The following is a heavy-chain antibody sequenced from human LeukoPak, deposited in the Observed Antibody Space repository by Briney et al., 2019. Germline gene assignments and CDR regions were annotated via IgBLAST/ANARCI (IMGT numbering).Heavy chain of an antibody. D-gene: IGHD3-10*01. V-gene: IGHV1-2*04. Sequence: GASVKVSCKASGYTFTSYAMNWVRQAPGQGLEWMGWINPNSGGTNYAQKFQGWVTMTRDTSISTAYMELSRLRSDDTAVYYCARGWFGELSAFDYWGQGTLVTVSS. CDR2: INPNSGGT. CDR3: ARGWFGELSAFDY. CDR1: GYTFTSYA. J-gene: IGHJ4*02.